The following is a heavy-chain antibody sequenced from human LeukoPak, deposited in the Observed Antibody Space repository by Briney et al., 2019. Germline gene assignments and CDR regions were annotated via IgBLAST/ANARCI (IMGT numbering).Heavy chain of an antibody. D-gene: IGHD3-9*01. CDR1: GGSFSGYY. CDR2: INHSGST. J-gene: IGHJ4*02. CDR3: ARGSPWGYFDWLLSYYFDY. V-gene: IGHV4-34*01. Sequence: SETLSLTCAVYGGSFSGYYWSWIRQPPGKGLEWIGEINHSGSTNYNPSLKSRVTISVDTSKNQFSLKLSSVTAADTAVYYCARGSPWGYFDWLLSYYFDYWGQGTLITVSS.